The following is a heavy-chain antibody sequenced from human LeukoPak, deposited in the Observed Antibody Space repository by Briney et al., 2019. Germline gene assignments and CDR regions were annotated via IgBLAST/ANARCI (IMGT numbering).Heavy chain of an antibody. CDR3: ARGPPYGSGSYDY. CDR1: GGSFSGYY. J-gene: IGHJ4*02. V-gene: IGHV4-34*01. Sequence: SETLSLTCAVYGGSFSGYYWSWIRQPPGKGLEWIGEINHSGSTNYNPSLKSRFTISVDTSKNQFSLKLSSVTAADTAVYYCARGPPYGSGSYDYWGQGTLVTVSS. D-gene: IGHD3-10*01. CDR2: INHSGST.